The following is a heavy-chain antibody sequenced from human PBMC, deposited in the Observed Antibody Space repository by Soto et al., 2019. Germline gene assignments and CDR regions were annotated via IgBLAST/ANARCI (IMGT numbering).Heavy chain of an antibody. Sequence: EVQLVESGGGLVQPGGSLRLSCAASGFTLGTYAMHWVRQAPGKGLQWVSGIGASGASTYYADSVKGRFTISRDNAKKTLHLQMDRLRAEHTTVYYFVKDTVVVVAANQHFDSWGKGTLVTVSS. CDR1: GFTLGTYA. CDR2: IGASGAST. V-gene: IGHV3-23*04. CDR3: VKDTVVVVAANQHFDS. J-gene: IGHJ4*02. D-gene: IGHD2-15*01.